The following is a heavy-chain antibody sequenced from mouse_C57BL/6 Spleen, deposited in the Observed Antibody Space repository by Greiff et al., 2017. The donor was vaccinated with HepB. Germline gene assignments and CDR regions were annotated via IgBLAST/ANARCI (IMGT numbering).Heavy chain of an antibody. CDR3: ARGDYYGSSFFMDY. J-gene: IGHJ4*01. CDR1: GFTFSSYA. Sequence: DVMLVESGGGLVKPGGSLKLSCAASGFTFSSYAMSWVRQTPEKRLEWVATISDGGSYTYYPDNVKGRFTISRDNAKNNLYLQMSHLKSEDTAMYYCARGDYYGSSFFMDYWGQGTSVTVSS. D-gene: IGHD1-1*01. CDR2: ISDGGSYT. V-gene: IGHV5-4*03.